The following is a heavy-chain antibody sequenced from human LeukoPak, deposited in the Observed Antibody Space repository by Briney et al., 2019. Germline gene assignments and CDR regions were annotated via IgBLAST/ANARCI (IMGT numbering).Heavy chain of an antibody. CDR1: GGSISSGGYY. CDR2: IYYSGST. D-gene: IGHD2-15*01. Sequence: PSETLSLTCTVSGGSISSGGYYWSWIRQHPGKGLEWIVYIYYSGSTNYNPSLKSRVTISVDTSKNQFSLKLSSVTAADTAVYYCARDVWSCSGGSCYSLIDYWGREPWSPSPQ. V-gene: IGHV4-61*08. CDR3: ARDVWSCSGGSCYSLIDY. J-gene: IGHJ4*02.